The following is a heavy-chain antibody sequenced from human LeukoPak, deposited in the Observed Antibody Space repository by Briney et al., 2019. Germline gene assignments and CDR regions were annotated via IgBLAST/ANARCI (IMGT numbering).Heavy chain of an antibody. D-gene: IGHD5-18*01. CDR1: GFSLSKGAVG. Sequence: SGPTLVNPTQTLTLTCTFSGFSLSKGAVGMGWIRQPQGRSLEWIAFTSWDEDKRYSPSLKSRLTITKDTSKNQVVLTMTNMDPVDTATYYCAHTLEDTAMVKGDAFDIWGQGTMVTVSS. V-gene: IGHV2-5*02. CDR3: AHTLEDTAMVKGDAFDI. CDR2: TSWDEDK. J-gene: IGHJ3*02.